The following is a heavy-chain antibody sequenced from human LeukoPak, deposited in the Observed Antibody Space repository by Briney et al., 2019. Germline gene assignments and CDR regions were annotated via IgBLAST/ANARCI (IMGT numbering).Heavy chain of an antibody. V-gene: IGHV3-23*01. CDR1: GITFSGYA. CDR2: ISGRGENT. CDR3: ARIVNDASGTSLNY. Sequence: PGGSLRLSCAASGITFSGYAMTWVRQVPGRGLEWVSDISGRGENTYYADSVKGRFTISRDNSMNTLYLQMNSLRAEDTAVYYCARIVNDASGTSLNYWGQGTLVTVS. D-gene: IGHD3-10*01. J-gene: IGHJ4*02.